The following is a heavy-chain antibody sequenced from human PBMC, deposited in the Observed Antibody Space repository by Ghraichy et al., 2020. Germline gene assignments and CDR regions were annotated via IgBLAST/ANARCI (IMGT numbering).Heavy chain of an antibody. Sequence: IGRIYASGSTNYNPSLKSRLAISVDTSKNHFSLNLSSVTAAATAVYYCSRQVVGATRLFVYWGQGILVTVS. V-gene: IGHV4-61*02. D-gene: IGHD1-26*01. CDR2: IYASGST. CDR3: SRQVVGATRLFVY. J-gene: IGHJ4*02.